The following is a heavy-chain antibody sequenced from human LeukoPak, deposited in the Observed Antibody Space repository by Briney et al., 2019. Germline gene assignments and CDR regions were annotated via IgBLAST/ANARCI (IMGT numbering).Heavy chain of an antibody. D-gene: IGHD6-19*01. CDR2: INPNSGGT. Sequence: GASVKVSCKASGYTFTGYYMHWVRQAPGQGLEWMGWINPNSGGTNYAQKFQGRVTMTRDTSISTAYMELSRLRSDDTAVYYCARDLSRSGWYVAYYYMDVWGKGTTVTVSS. V-gene: IGHV1-2*02. CDR3: ARDLSRSGWYVAYYYMDV. J-gene: IGHJ6*03. CDR1: GYTFTGYY.